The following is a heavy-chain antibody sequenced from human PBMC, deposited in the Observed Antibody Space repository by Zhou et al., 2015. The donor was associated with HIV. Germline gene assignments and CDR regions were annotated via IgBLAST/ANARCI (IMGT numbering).Heavy chain of an antibody. CDR3: ARDRYCSSTSCYVGRRTHEVHDAFDI. CDR2: IIPILGIA. D-gene: IGHD2-2*01. Sequence: QVQLVQSGAEVKKPGSSVKVSCKASGGTFSSYTISWVRQAPGQGLEWMGRIIPILGIANYAQKFQGRVTITADKSTSTAYMELSSLRSEDTAVYYCARDRYCSSTSCYVGRRTHEVHDAFDIWGQGTMVTVSS. CDR1: GGTFSSYT. V-gene: IGHV1-69*08. J-gene: IGHJ3*02.